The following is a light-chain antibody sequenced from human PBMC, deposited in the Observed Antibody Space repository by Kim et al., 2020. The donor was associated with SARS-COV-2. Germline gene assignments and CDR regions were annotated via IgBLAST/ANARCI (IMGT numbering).Light chain of an antibody. CDR2: AAS. CDR3: QQLNSYPYT. J-gene: IGKJ2*01. V-gene: IGKV1-9*01. CDR1: QGISSY. Sequence: DIQLTQSPSFLSASVGDRVTITCRASQGISSYLAWYQQKPGKAPKLLIYAASTLQSGVPSRFSGSGSGTEFTLTISSLQPEDFVTYYCQQLNSYPYTFGQGTKLEI.